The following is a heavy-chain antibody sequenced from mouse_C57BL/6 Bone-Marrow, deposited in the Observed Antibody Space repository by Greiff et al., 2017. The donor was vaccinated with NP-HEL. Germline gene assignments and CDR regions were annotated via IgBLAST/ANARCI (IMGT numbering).Heavy chain of an antibody. J-gene: IGHJ4*01. CDR2: IYPGSGNT. CDR3: ANYGGAMDY. D-gene: IGHD1-1*01. Sequence: VKLQESGPELVKPGASVKISCTASGYSFTSYYIHWVKQRPGQGLEWIGWIYPGSGNTKYNEKFKGKATLTADTSSSTAYMQLSSLTSEDSAVYYCANYGGAMDYWGQGTSVTVSS. CDR1: GYSFTSYY. V-gene: IGHV1-66*01.